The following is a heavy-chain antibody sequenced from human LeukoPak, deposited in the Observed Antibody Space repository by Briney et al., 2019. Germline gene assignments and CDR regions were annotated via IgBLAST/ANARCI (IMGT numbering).Heavy chain of an antibody. CDR1: GGSISSYY. J-gene: IGHJ2*01. CDR2: IYTSGST. D-gene: IGHD1-20*01. Sequence: SETLSLTCTVSGGSISSYYWSWIRQPAGKGLEWIGRIYTSGSTNYNPSLKNRVTMSADTSKNQFSLKLSSVTAADTAVYYCARDRVTGTETYWYFDLWGRGTLVTVSS. CDR3: ARDRVTGTETYWYFDL. V-gene: IGHV4-4*07.